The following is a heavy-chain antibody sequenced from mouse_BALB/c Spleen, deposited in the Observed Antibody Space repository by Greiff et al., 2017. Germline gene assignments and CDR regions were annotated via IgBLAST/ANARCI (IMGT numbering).Heavy chain of an antibody. CDR2: ISNGGGST. CDR1: GFTFSSYT. J-gene: IGHJ3*01. Sequence: EVQGVESGGGLVQPGGSLKLSCAASGFTFSSYTMSWVRQTPEKRLEWVAYISNGGGSTYYPDTVKGRFTISRDNAKNTLYLQMSSLKSEDTAMYYCARLDGYYWFAYWGQGTLVTVSA. V-gene: IGHV5-12-2*01. CDR3: ARLDGYYWFAY. D-gene: IGHD2-3*01.